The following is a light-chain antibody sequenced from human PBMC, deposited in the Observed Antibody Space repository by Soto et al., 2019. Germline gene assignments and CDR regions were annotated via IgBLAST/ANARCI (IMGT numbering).Light chain of an antibody. CDR2: GAS. CDR1: QTVRTNY. CDR3: QQYSDSPLT. V-gene: IGKV3-20*01. J-gene: IGKJ4*01. Sequence: ESVLTQSPGTLSLSPGERATLSCRASQTVRTNYLAWFQHKPGQAPRLLIYGASSRATGIPDRFSGSGSGTSFTLTINRLEPEDFAVYFCQQYSDSPLTFGGGTKVEIK.